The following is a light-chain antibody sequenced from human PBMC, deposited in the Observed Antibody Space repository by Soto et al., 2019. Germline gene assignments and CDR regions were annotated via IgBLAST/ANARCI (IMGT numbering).Light chain of an antibody. CDR2: DAS. J-gene: IGKJ1*01. CDR1: QSVSNY. CDR3: QQYNNWPRT. V-gene: IGKV3-15*01. Sequence: EIVLTQSPANLCLSPGERASVSCRASQSVSNYLAWYQQKPGQALRLLIFDASTRATGIPARFSGSGSGTEFTLTISSLQSEHFAVYYCQQYNNWPRTFGQGTKVDI.